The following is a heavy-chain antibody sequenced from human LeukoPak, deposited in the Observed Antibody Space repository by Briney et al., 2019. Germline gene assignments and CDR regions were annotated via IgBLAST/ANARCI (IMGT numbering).Heavy chain of an antibody. Sequence: SEALSLTCTVSGGSISSYYWSWIRQSPGKGLEWLGYIYTSGSTSYNASLKGRVTISVDTSKNQFSLNLNSVTAADTAVYYCARHSGSTSWGLDYWGQGTLVTVSS. J-gene: IGHJ4*02. D-gene: IGHD2-2*01. CDR1: GGSISSYY. V-gene: IGHV4-4*09. CDR2: IYTSGST. CDR3: ARHSGSTSWGLDY.